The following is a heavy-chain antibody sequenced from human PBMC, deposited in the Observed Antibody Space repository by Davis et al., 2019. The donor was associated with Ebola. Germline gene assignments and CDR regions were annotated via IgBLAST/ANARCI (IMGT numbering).Heavy chain of an antibody. J-gene: IGHJ4*02. V-gene: IGHV4-34*01. Sequence: PSETLSLTCAVYGGSLSSYYWSWSRQPPGKGLEWIGEIHPSGSSFYKPALQGRVTISLDTSNNQVSLNLRSVTAADTAVYYCARGSRYQLLMPFDYWGQGTLVTVSS. CDR2: IHPSGSS. CDR1: GGSLSSYY. D-gene: IGHD2-2*01. CDR3: ARGSRYQLLMPFDY.